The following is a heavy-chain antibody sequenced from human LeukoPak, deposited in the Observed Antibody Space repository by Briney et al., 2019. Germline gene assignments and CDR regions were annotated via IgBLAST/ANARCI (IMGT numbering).Heavy chain of an antibody. V-gene: IGHV4-59*01. CDR1: GDSISSYY. D-gene: IGHD3-9*01. J-gene: IGHJ2*01. CDR2: INYSGNS. Sequence: SETLSLTCTVPGDSISSYYWSWVPQPPGKGLQWIGYINYSGNSDSNPSLQSRVTMSVDTSKNQFSLKLNSVTAADTAVYYCARRTYYDTLTGYKYWYFDLWGRGTLVTVSS. CDR3: ARRTYYDTLTGYKYWYFDL.